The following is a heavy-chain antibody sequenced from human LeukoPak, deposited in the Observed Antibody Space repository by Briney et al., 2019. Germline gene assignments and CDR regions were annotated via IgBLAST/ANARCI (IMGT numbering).Heavy chain of an antibody. CDR2: IIPIFGTA. Sequence: ASVKVSCKASGGTFSSYAISWVRQAPGQGLEWMGRIIPIFGTANYAQKFQGRVTFTRDTSVSTAYMELNSLTSEDTAVYYCARMYYYDTSGNPNWFDPWGQGTLVTVSS. J-gene: IGHJ5*02. CDR1: GGTFSSYA. D-gene: IGHD3-22*01. CDR3: ARMYYYDTSGNPNWFDP. V-gene: IGHV1-69*05.